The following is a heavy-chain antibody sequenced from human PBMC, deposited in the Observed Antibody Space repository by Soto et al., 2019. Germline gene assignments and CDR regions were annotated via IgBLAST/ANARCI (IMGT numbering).Heavy chain of an antibody. J-gene: IGHJ5*02. CDR1: GGSISSGGYY. CDR3: ARAYGDYDWFDP. D-gene: IGHD4-17*01. CDR2: IYYSGST. Sequence: SETLSLTCTVSGGSISSGGYYWSWIRQHPGKGLEWIGYIYYSGSTYYNPSLKSRVTISVDTSKNQFSLKLSSVTAADTAVYYCARAYGDYDWFDPWGQGTLVTVSS. V-gene: IGHV4-31*03.